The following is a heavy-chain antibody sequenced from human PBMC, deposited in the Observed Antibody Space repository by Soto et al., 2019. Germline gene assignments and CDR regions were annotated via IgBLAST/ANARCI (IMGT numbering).Heavy chain of an antibody. D-gene: IGHD3-3*01. CDR1: GYTFTSYY. Sequence: QVQLVQSGAEVKKPGASVKVSCKASGYTFTSYYMHWVRQAPGQGLEWMGIINPSGGSTSYEQKFQGRVTMTRDTSTSTVYMELSSLRSEDTAVYYCARGGRITIFGVVISPFDYWGQGTLVTVSS. CDR2: INPSGGST. V-gene: IGHV1-46*01. J-gene: IGHJ4*02. CDR3: ARGGRITIFGVVISPFDY.